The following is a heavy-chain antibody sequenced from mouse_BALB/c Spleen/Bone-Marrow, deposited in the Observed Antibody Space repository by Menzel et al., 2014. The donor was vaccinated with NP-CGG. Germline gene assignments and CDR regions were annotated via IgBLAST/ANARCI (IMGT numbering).Heavy chain of an antibody. J-gene: IGHJ4*01. Sequence: VQLKHSGGGLVKLGGSLKLSCAASGFTFSSYYMSWVRQTPEKRLELVAAITSNGGSTYYPDTVKGRFTISRDNAKNTLYLQMSSLKSEDTALYYCARHGGNYAMDYWGQGTSVTVSS. CDR2: ITSNGGST. V-gene: IGHV5-6-2*01. CDR1: GFTFSSYY. CDR3: ARHGGNYAMDY.